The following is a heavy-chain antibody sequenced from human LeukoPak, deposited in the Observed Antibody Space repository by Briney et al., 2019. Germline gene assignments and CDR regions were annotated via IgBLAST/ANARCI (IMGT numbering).Heavy chain of an antibody. CDR3: TRQRSTSTEYYGLDV. CDR1: GDTVSSNTAA. CDR2: TYYRSKWTT. D-gene: IGHD6-6*01. V-gene: IGHV6-1*01. Sequence: SQTLSLTCAISGDTVSSNTAAWNWNRQSPSRGLEWLGRTYYRSKWTTDYAVSVQNRITIKPDTSTNQFSLQLRSATPEDTAVYYCTRQRSTSTEYYGLDVWGQGTTVTVSS. J-gene: IGHJ6*02.